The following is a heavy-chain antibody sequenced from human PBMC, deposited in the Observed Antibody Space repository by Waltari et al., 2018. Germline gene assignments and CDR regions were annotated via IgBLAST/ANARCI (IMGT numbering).Heavy chain of an antibody. CDR2: IYYSGST. CDR1: GGSISSSSYY. D-gene: IGHD3-10*01. Sequence: QLQLQESGPGLVKPSETLSLTCTVSGGSISSSSYYWGWIRQPPGKGLEWIGSIYYSGSTYYNPSLKSRVTISVDTSKNQFSLKLSSVTAADTAVYYCARYGTLIITMVRGVEVKWGQGTLVTVSS. CDR3: ARYGTLIITMVRGVEVK. J-gene: IGHJ4*02. V-gene: IGHV4-39*01.